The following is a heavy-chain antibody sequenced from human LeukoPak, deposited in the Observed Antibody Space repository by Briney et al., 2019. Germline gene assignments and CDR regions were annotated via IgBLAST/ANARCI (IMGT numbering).Heavy chain of an antibody. CDR1: GFTFSTYW. CDR2: ISYDGSNK. D-gene: IGHD5-12*01. Sequence: PGGSLRLSCAASGFTFSTYWMHWVRQAPGKGLEWVAVISYDGSNKYYADSVKGRFTISRDNSKNTLYLQMNSLRAEDTAVYYCARTFVEATISGWFDPWGQGTLVTVSS. J-gene: IGHJ5*02. V-gene: IGHV3-30-3*01. CDR3: ARTFVEATISGWFDP.